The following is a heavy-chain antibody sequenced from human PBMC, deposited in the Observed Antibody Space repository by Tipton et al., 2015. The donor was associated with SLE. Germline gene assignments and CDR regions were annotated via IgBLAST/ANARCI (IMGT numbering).Heavy chain of an antibody. CDR3: ARENMITFGGVIGYDY. CDR2: IYFTGST. V-gene: IGHV4-59*11. J-gene: IGHJ4*02. D-gene: IGHD3-16*02. Sequence: TLSLTCTVSGGSISSHYWSWIRQPPGKGLEWIGYIYFTGSTNYNPSLKSRVTISVDMPKSQFSLKLTSVTAADTAVYYCARENMITFGGVIGYDYWGQGTLVTVSS. CDR1: GGSISSHY.